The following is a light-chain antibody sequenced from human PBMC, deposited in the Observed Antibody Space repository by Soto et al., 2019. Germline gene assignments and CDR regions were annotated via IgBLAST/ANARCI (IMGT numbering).Light chain of an antibody. V-gene: IGKV1-33*01. CDR2: DAS. J-gene: IGKJ1*01. CDR3: QQYDNLPWT. Sequence: DIQMTQSPSSLSASVGDRVTITCQGSQDIRNHLNWYQQKPGKAPKLLIYDASNLETGVPSRFSGSGSGTDFTFTISSLQPEDIGSYYCQQYDNLPWTFGQGTKVEIK. CDR1: QDIRNH.